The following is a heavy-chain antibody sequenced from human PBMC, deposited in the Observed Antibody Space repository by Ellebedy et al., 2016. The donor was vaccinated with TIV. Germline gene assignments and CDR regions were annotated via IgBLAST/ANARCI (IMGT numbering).Heavy chain of an antibody. J-gene: IGHJ4*02. V-gene: IGHV3-21*01. CDR1: GFTFSSYS. CDR3: ARDNDISGYRFDY. Sequence: GESLKISXAASGFTFSSYSMNWVRQAPGKGLEWVSSISSSSSYIYYADSVKGRFTISRDNAKNSLYLQMNSLRAEDTAVYYCARDNDISGYRFDYWGQGTRVTVSS. D-gene: IGHD3-22*01. CDR2: ISSSSSYI.